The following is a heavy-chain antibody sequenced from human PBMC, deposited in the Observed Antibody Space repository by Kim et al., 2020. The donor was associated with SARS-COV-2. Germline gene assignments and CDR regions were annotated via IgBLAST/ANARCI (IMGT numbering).Heavy chain of an antibody. CDR3: ARSQRGYSGYDSFDY. D-gene: IGHD5-12*01. J-gene: IGHJ4*02. CDR1: GFTFSSYS. V-gene: IGHV3-21*01. CDR2: ISSSSSYI. Sequence: GGSLRLSCAASGFTFSSYSMNWVRQAPGKGLEWVSSISSSSSYIYYADSVKGRFTISRDNAKNSLYLQMNSLRAEDTAVYYCARSQRGYSGYDSFDYWGQGTLVTVSS.